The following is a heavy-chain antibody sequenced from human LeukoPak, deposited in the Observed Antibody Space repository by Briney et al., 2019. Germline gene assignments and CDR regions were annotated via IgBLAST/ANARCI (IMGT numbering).Heavy chain of an antibody. CDR1: GYSISSGYY. D-gene: IGHD3-10*01. CDR2: IYHSGST. CDR3: ARHGSYGSGNYYNAPIDY. Sequence: SETLSLTCTVSGYSISSGYYWGWIRQPPGKGLEWIGSIYHSGSTYYNPTLKSRVTISVDTSKNQFSLKLSSVTAADTAVYYCARHGSYGSGNYYNAPIDYWGQGTLVTVSS. J-gene: IGHJ4*02. V-gene: IGHV4-38-2*02.